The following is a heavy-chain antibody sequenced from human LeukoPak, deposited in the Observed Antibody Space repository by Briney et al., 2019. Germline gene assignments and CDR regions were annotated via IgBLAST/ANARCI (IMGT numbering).Heavy chain of an antibody. Sequence: GGSLRLSCAASGFTVSTDHMSWVRQAPGKGLEWVATIKHDGRETYYVDSVKGRFTLSRDNAKNSMFLQMNSLRVEDTALYSCARGHYGMDFWGQGTSVTVS. CDR1: GFTVSTDH. V-gene: IGHV3-7*05. J-gene: IGHJ6*02. CDR3: ARGHYGMDF. CDR2: IKHDGRET.